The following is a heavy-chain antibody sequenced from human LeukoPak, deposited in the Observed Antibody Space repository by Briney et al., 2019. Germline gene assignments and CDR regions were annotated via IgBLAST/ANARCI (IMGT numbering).Heavy chain of an antibody. CDR3: ARDPRIVVAPAATEGLDAFDI. CDR1: GYTFTSYG. D-gene: IGHD2-2*01. CDR2: ISAYNGNT. J-gene: IGHJ3*02. Sequence: ASVKVSCKASGYTFTSYGISWVRQAPGQGLEWMGWISAYNGNTNYAQKLQGRVTMTTDTSTSTAYMELRSLRSDDTAVYYCARDPRIVVAPAATEGLDAFDIWGQGTMVTVSS. V-gene: IGHV1-18*04.